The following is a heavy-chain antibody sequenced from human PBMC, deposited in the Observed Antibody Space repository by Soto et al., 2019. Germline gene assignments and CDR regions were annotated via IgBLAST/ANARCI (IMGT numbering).Heavy chain of an antibody. J-gene: IGHJ6*02. V-gene: IGHV3-30*18. CDR2: ISYDGSNK. CDR1: GFTFSSYG. CDR3: AKDILYYYDGMDV. Sequence: QVQLVESGGGVVQPGRSLRLSCAASGFTFSSYGMHWVRQAPGKGLEWVAVISYDGSNKYYADSVKGRFTISRDNSKHTLYLQMNSLRAEDTAVYYCAKDILYYYDGMDVWGQGTTVTVSS.